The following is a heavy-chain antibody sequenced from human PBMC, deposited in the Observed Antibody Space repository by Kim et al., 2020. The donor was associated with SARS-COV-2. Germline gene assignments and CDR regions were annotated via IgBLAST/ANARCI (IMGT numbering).Heavy chain of an antibody. CDR1: GFTFSSYG. CDR3: GKAGYSYGYPEIYFDY. V-gene: IGHV3-30*18. J-gene: IGHJ4*02. CDR2: ISYDGSNK. D-gene: IGHD5-18*01. Sequence: GGSLRLSCAVSGFTFSSYGMHWVRQAPGKGLEWVAVISYDGSNKYYADSVKGRFNISRDNSKNTLYLQMNSLRAEDTAVYYCGKAGYSYGYPEIYFDYWGQGTLVTVSS.